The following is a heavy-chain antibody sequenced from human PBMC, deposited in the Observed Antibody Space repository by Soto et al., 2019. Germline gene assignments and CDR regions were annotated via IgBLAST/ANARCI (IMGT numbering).Heavy chain of an antibody. CDR1: GGSISSYH. CDR3: ARGFGGYDGDTVVVQPETLGIYGLDV. CDR2: IYYSGST. D-gene: IGHD2-2*01. V-gene: IGHV4-59*01. J-gene: IGHJ6*02. Sequence: SETLSLTCTVSGGSISSYHWSWIRQPPGKGLEWIGYIYYSGSTNYNPSLKSRVTISVDTSKNQFSLKLSSVTAADTAVYYCARGFGGYDGDTVVVQPETLGIYGLDVWGQGTTVTVSS.